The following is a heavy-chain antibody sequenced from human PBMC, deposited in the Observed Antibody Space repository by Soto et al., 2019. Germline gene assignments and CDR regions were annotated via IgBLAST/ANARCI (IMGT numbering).Heavy chain of an antibody. CDR3: AKGLTGTSDY. D-gene: IGHD1-20*01. CDR2: ISGSGYST. J-gene: IGHJ4*02. V-gene: IGHV3-23*01. Sequence: GSLRLSCAASGFTFITYAMSWVRQAPGKGLEWVSGISGSGYSTYYADSVKGRFTISRDNSKNTLYLQMNSLRAEDTAVYYCAKGLTGTSDYWGQGTLVTVSS. CDR1: GFTFITYA.